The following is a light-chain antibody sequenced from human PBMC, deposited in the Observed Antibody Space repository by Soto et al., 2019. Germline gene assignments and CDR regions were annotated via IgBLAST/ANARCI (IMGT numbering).Light chain of an antibody. V-gene: IGKV3-15*01. CDR1: QRVNIN. Sequence: EIVLTQSPATLSLSPLERVSLXGRSRQRVNINLAWYQQKPGQAPRLLIHGATTRATGIPARFSGSGSGTEFTLTISSLQSEDFAVYYCQQYNNWPRTFGQGTKVDIK. CDR2: GAT. CDR3: QQYNNWPRT. J-gene: IGKJ1*01.